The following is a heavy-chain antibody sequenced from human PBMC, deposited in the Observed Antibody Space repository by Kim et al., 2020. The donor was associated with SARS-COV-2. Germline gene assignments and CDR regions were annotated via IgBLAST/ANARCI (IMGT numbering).Heavy chain of an antibody. D-gene: IGHD6-13*01. Sequence: GSTNYNPSLKSRVTISVDTSKNQFSLKLSSVTAADTAVYYCARGISWYGYWGQGTLVTVSS. CDR2: GST. CDR3: ARGISWYGY. V-gene: IGHV4-59*09. J-gene: IGHJ4*02.